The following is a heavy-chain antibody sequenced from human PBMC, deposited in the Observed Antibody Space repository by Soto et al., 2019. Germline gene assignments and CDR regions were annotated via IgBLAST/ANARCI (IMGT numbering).Heavy chain of an antibody. CDR2: ISYDGSNK. D-gene: IGHD6-6*01. CDR1: GFTFSSYA. Sequence: QVQLVESGGGVVQPGRSLRLSCAASGFTFSSYAMHWVRQAPGKGLEWVAVISYDGSNKYYADSVKGRFTISRDNSKNTLYLQMNSLRAEDTAVYYCARDRSEYSSSSADYWGQGTLVTVSS. CDR3: ARDRSEYSSSSADY. J-gene: IGHJ4*02. V-gene: IGHV3-30-3*01.